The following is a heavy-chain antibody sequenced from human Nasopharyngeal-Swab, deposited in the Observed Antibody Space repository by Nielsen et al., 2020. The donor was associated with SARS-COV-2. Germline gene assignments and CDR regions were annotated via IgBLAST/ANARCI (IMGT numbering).Heavy chain of an antibody. Sequence: GESLKISCAASGFTFSIYSMNWVRQAPGKGLEWVSSISSSNNYIYYEDSVKGRFTISRDNTKKSLYLQMNSLRDEDTAVYYCARLGTESYHYYSLDVWGQGTTVTVSS. CDR2: ISSSNNYI. CDR1: GFTFSIYS. CDR3: ARLGTESYHYYSLDV. V-gene: IGHV3-21*01. D-gene: IGHD1-1*01. J-gene: IGHJ6*02.